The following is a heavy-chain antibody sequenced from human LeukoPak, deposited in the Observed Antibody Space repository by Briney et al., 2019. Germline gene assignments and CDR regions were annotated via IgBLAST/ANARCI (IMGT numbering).Heavy chain of an antibody. CDR1: GYKFTDYY. D-gene: IGHD1-14*01. V-gene: IGHV1-2*02. Sequence: ASVKVSCKASGYKFTDYYMHWVRQAPGQGLEWMGWINPNSGDTKYPQGFQGRVTMTRDTSISSVFMELSRLTSDDTAVYYCARDRASINDYWGQGTLVTVSS. J-gene: IGHJ4*02. CDR3: ARDRASINDY. CDR2: INPNSGDT.